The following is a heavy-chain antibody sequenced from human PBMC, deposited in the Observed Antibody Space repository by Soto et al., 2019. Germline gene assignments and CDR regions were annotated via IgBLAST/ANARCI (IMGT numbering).Heavy chain of an antibody. D-gene: IGHD4-17*01. J-gene: IGHJ6*02. V-gene: IGHV4-30-4*01. CDR2: IYYNGNT. CDR3: ARATTVTSSFFFYGLDI. CDR1: GGSISDDDYY. Sequence: QVQLHESGPGLVKPSQTLSLTCTVSGGSISDDDYYWNWIRQSPGKGLEWIGHIYYNGNTYYNPXLKSRLTMSXDXSXNXFSLHLTSVIAADSALYFCARATTVTSSFFFYGLDIWGQGTTVTVSS.